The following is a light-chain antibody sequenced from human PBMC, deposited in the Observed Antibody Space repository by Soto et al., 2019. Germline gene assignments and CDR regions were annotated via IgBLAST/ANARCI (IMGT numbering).Light chain of an antibody. CDR2: GAS. Sequence: EMVLTQSPGTLSLSPGERATLSCRASQIVSSTYLAWFQQKPGQAPRLLIYGASTRATGIPDRFSGSGSGADFTLTISGLEPEDFGLYYCQQYGVTPPNTFGGGTKVEV. V-gene: IGKV3-20*01. CDR1: QIVSSTY. J-gene: IGKJ4*01. CDR3: QQYGVTPPNT.